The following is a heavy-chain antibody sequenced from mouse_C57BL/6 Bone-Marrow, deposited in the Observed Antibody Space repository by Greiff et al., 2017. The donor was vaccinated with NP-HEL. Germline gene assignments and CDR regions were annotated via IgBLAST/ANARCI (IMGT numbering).Heavy chain of an antibody. J-gene: IGHJ2*01. V-gene: IGHV1-64*01. CDR2: IHPNSGST. D-gene: IGHD2-5*01. CDR1: GYTFTSYW. CDR3: ERSWYYSILDS. Sequence: QVQLQQPGAELVKPGASVKLSCKASGYTFTSYWMHWVKQRPGQGLEWIGMIHPNSGSTNYNEKFKSKATLTVDKSSSTAYMQLSSLTSEDSAVYDGERSWYYSILDSGGQGTPPPVSS.